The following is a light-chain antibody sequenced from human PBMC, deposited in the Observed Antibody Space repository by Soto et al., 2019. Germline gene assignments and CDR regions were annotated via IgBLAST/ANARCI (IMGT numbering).Light chain of an antibody. Sequence: DIQMTQSPSTLSASVGDRVTITCRASQSIDRWLAWYQQRPGRAPKLLIYDVANLETGVPSRFSGSGSETDFNLTISSLQPDDFAIYYCQQYNSYPLTFGGGTKVEIK. CDR2: DVA. J-gene: IGKJ4*01. V-gene: IGKV1-5*01. CDR1: QSIDRW. CDR3: QQYNSYPLT.